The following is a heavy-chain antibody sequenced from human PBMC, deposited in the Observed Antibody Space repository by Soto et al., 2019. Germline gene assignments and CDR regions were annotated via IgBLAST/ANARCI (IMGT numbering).Heavy chain of an antibody. D-gene: IGHD2-21*02. CDR2: ISSSGGTI. CDR1: EFTFSGSN. V-gene: IGHV3-48*02. CDR3: ARDRVVTVESDYFFGMDI. Sequence: GSLRLSCVASEFTFSGSNMNWVRQAPGKGLEWVSYISSSGGTIYYGDSVKGRFTISRDNGKNSLFLQMNSLRDADTAVYYCARDRVVTVESDYFFGMDIWGQGTAVT. J-gene: IGHJ6*02.